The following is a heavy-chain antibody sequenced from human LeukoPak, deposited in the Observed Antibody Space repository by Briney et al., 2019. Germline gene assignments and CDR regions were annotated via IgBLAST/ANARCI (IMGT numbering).Heavy chain of an antibody. J-gene: IGHJ5*02. CDR1: GGSISTYY. CDR2: IYYTGST. V-gene: IGHV4-59*01. D-gene: IGHD1-26*01. CDR3: ARGGNYWPQWWFDP. Sequence: SETLSLTCTVSGGSISTYYWSWIRRPPGKGLEWIGYIYYTGSTSYNPSLKSRVTMSLDASKNQFSLELNSVSPADTAVYYCARGGNYWPQWWFDPWGRGTLVSVSS.